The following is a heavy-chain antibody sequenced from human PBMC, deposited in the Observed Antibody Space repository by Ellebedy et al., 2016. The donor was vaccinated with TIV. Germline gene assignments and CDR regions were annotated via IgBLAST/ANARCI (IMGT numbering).Heavy chain of an antibody. Sequence: MPSETLSLTCPVSGGSINSYYWTWIRQPPGQGLEWIGDIHHSGNTHIHPSLKSRVTLSLDTSKNQFSLDLSSVTAADTATYYCARDLGRYGMDVWGQGTTVTVSS. V-gene: IGHV4-59*01. CDR1: GGSINSYY. J-gene: IGHJ6*02. CDR3: ARDLGRYGMDV. CDR2: IHHSGNT.